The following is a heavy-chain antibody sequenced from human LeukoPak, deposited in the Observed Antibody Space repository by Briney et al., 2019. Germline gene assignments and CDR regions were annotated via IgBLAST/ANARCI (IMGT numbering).Heavy chain of an antibody. V-gene: IGHV3-30*18. CDR3: AKDAGYYCDF. Sequence: GGSLRLSCAASGFTFSTYGMHWVRQAPGKGLEWVALISYHGNNKYYADSVQRRFTISRDNSKNTLFLQMTSLRAEDTAVYYCAKDAGYYCDFWGQGTLVTVSS. CDR1: GFTFSTYG. CDR2: ISYHGNNK. J-gene: IGHJ4*02.